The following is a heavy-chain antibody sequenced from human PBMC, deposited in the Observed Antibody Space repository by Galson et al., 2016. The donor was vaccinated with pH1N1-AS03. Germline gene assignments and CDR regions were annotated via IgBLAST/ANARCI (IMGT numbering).Heavy chain of an antibody. D-gene: IGHD6-19*01. CDR3: ARDGPPQGISVAGSFDF. Sequence: SLRLSCAASGFPFSGYSMNWVRQAPGKGLEWVSFISTSSSSIYYADSVKGRFTISRDNAQSLLYLQMNSLRDEDTAVYYCARDGPPQGISVAGSFDFWGQGTLVTVSS. CDR2: ISTSSSSI. J-gene: IGHJ4*02. CDR1: GFPFSGYS. V-gene: IGHV3-21*01.